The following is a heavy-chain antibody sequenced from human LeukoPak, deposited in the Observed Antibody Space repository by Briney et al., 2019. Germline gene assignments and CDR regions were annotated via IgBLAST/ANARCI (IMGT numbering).Heavy chain of an antibody. D-gene: IGHD6-19*01. CDR3: SHLARGGKVAGYYLT. Sequence: GGSLRLSCAASGFTFSSYSMNWVRQAPGKGLEWVSYISSGSSNIYYADSVKGRFTISRDNAKNSLYLQMNSLRAEDTAVYYWSHLARGGKVAGYYLTWGQGTLVTVSS. CDR2: ISSGSSNI. CDR1: GFTFSSYS. V-gene: IGHV3-48*01. J-gene: IGHJ4*02.